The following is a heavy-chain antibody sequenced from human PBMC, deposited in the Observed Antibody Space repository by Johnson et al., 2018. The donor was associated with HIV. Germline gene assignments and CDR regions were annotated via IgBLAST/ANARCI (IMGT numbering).Heavy chain of an antibody. V-gene: IGHV3-30*04. CDR3: FRDSYYYDYDSFDI. D-gene: IGHD3-22*01. CDR2: ISYDGATI. CDR1: GFTFSSYA. J-gene: IGHJ3*02. Sequence: QVQLVESGGGVVQPGRSLRLSCAASGFTFSSYAMHWVRQAPGKGLEWVAVISYDGATIYYADSVKGRFTISRDNSKNSLYLPMNSLRVEDTAIYYCFRDSYYYDYDSFDIWGRGTMVTVSS.